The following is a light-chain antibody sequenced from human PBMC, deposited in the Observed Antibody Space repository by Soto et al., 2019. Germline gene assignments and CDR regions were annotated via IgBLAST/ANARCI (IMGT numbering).Light chain of an antibody. J-gene: IGKJ4*01. V-gene: IGKV3D-15*01. Sequence: PGEIATLSCRASQSVSSSNFAWYQQKPGQAPRLLIYGASTRATGIPDRFSGSGSGTDFTLTISGLQSEDFAVYFCQHYKTWPLAFGGGTKVDIK. CDR1: QSVSSSN. CDR3: QHYKTWPLA. CDR2: GAS.